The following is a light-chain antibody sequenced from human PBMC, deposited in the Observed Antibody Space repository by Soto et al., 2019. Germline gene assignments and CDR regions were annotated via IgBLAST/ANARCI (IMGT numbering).Light chain of an antibody. CDR2: GAS. CDR3: QQYNNLPDT. Sequence: EIVMTQSPATLSVSPGERATLSCRASQSVSNNLAWYQQKPGLAPRLLMYGASTRATGIPARFSGSGSGTEFTLTISSLQSEDFAVYYCQQYNNLPDTFGRGTKVEIK. J-gene: IGKJ1*01. CDR1: QSVSNN. V-gene: IGKV3-15*01.